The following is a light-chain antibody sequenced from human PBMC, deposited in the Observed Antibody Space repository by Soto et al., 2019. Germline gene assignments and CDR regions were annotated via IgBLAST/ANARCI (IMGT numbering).Light chain of an antibody. CDR1: QGISNY. V-gene: IGKV1-27*01. CDR3: QKYNSAPQLT. CDR2: TAS. J-gene: IGKJ4*01. Sequence: DIQMTQSPSSLSASVGDRVTITCRASQGISNYLAWYQQKPGKVPKLLTYTASTLQSGVPSRFSGSGSGTDFTLTISSLQPEDVATYYCQKYNSAPQLTFGGGTKVEIK.